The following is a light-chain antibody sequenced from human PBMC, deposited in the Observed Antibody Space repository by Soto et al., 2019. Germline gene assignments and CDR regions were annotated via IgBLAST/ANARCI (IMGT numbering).Light chain of an antibody. J-gene: IGKJ4*01. Sequence: DIQMTQSPSTLSASVGDRVTITCRASQSISSWLAWYQQKPGKAPKLLIYKASSLESGVPSRFSGSGSGTXXXLTISSLQPDDFATYYCQQYNSYPFTFGGGTKVEIK. CDR2: KAS. CDR3: QQYNSYPFT. CDR1: QSISSW. V-gene: IGKV1-5*03.